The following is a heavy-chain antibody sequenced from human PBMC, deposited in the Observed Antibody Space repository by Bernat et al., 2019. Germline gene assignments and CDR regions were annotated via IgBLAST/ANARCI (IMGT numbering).Heavy chain of an antibody. CDR2: IIPILGIA. V-gene: IGHV1-69*04. J-gene: IGHJ4*02. CDR3: ASLRLGELSLETFDY. CDR1: GGTFSSYA. Sequence: QVQLVQSGAEVKKPGSSVKVSCKASGGTFSSYAISWVRQAPGQGLEWMGRIIPILGIANYAQKFQDRVTITADKSTSTAYMELSSLRSEDTAVYYCASLRLGELSLETFDYWGQGTLVTVSS. D-gene: IGHD3-16*02.